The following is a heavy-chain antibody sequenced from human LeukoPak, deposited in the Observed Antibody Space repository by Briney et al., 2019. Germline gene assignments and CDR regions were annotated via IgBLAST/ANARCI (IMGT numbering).Heavy chain of an antibody. Sequence: PVGSLRLSCAASGFTFSSYWMSWVRQAPGKGLEWVANIKQDGSEKYYVDSVKGRFTISRDNAKNSLYLQMNSLRAEDTAVYYCAREFRRITIFGVAYDASDICGQGTMVTVSS. CDR1: GFTFSSYW. CDR3: AREFRRITIFGVAYDASDI. J-gene: IGHJ3*02. CDR2: IKQDGSEK. V-gene: IGHV3-7*01. D-gene: IGHD3-3*01.